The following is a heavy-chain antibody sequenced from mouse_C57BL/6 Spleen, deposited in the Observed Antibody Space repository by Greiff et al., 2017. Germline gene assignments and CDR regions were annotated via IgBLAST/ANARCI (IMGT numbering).Heavy chain of an antibody. D-gene: IGHD1-1*01. V-gene: IGHV3-6*01. Sequence: EVQLQQSGPGLVKPSQSLSLTCSVTGYSITSGYYWNWIRQFPGNKLEWMGYISYDGSNNYNPSLKNRISITRDTSKNQFFLKLNSVTTEDTATYYCARHGSSRYYAMDYWGQGTSVTVSS. CDR1: GYSITSGYY. J-gene: IGHJ4*01. CDR3: ARHGSSRYYAMDY. CDR2: ISYDGSN.